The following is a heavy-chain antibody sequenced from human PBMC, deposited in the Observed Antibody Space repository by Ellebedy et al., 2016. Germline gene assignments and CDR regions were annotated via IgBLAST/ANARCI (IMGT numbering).Heavy chain of an antibody. V-gene: IGHV4-59*01. CDR1: GGSISSYY. Sequence: SETLSLTCSVSGGSISSYYWTWIRQPPGKGLEWIAYFYHSGNTNYSPSLKSRVTISVDTSKNQLSLKLSSVTAADTAVYYCARVDAVASEYFDLWGQGALVTVSS. D-gene: IGHD6-19*01. CDR3: ARVDAVASEYFDL. J-gene: IGHJ4*02. CDR2: FYHSGNT.